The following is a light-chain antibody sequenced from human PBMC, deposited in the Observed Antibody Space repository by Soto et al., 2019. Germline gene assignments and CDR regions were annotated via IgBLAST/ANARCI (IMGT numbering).Light chain of an antibody. Sequence: AIQMTQSPSSLSASVGDRVTITCRASQGIKNDLGWYQQKPGKAPKLLISAASSLESGVPSRFSGSGSGTDFTLTITSLQPEDFATYYCLQDYNYPFTFGGGTMVEVK. CDR2: AAS. CDR3: LQDYNYPFT. J-gene: IGKJ4*01. CDR1: QGIKND. V-gene: IGKV1-6*01.